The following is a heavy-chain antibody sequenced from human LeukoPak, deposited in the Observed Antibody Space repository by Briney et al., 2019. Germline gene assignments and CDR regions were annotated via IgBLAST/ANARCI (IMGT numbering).Heavy chain of an antibody. CDR1: GGSISSSSYY. CDR2: IYYSGST. Sequence: SETLSLTCTVSGGSISSSSYYWGWIRQPPGKGLEWIGSIYYSGSTYYNPSLKSRVTISVDTSKNQFSLKLNSVTAADTAVYYCARDQTYYDTSGFSLYAFDIWGQGTMVTVSS. D-gene: IGHD3-22*01. J-gene: IGHJ3*02. V-gene: IGHV4-39*07. CDR3: ARDQTYYDTSGFSLYAFDI.